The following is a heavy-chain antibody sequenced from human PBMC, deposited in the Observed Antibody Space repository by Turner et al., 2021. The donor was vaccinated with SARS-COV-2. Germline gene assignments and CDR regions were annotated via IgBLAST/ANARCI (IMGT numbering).Heavy chain of an antibody. Sequence: QVKLQESGPGLVEPSQTLSLTCSVSGGFISSGTYSWNWIRQPPGKGLEWIGYISYSGSTFYSPSFARRLTMSRDTSKNHFSLKLTSVTAADTAVYYCARLHQRSFDYWGQGDLVTVSS. CDR1: GGFISSGTYS. V-gene: IGHV4-30-4*01. CDR2: ISYSGST. CDR3: ARLHQRSFDY. J-gene: IGHJ4*02.